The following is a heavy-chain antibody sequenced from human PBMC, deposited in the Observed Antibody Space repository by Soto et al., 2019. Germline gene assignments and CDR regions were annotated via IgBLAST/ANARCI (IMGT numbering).Heavy chain of an antibody. CDR3: ARRLRVSVLAFHRYWYFDL. D-gene: IGHD3-16*01. V-gene: IGHV2-5*02. Sequence: QITLKESGPTLVKPTQTLTLTCTFSGFSLTTRGVGVGWIRQSPGKALEWLAVIYWDDDKRYSPSLKSRLTITKDTSKNEVVLTMTNMDPVDTATYYCARRLRVSVLAFHRYWYFDLWGRGTLVTVSS. J-gene: IGHJ2*01. CDR2: IYWDDDK. CDR1: GFSLTTRGVG.